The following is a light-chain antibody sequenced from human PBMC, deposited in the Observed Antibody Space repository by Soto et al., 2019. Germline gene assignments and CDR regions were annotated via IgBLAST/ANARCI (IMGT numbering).Light chain of an antibody. Sequence: EIVLTQSPAALSLSPGNRAALSCRASQSVSGYLAWYQQKPGQAPRLLIYDASNRATGIPARFSGSGSGTDFTLTITSLEPEDFAVYCQQRSNWPSTFVGGTKVEI. V-gene: IGKV3-11*01. CDR3: QQRSNWPST. CDR2: DAS. J-gene: IGKJ4*01. CDR1: QSVSGY.